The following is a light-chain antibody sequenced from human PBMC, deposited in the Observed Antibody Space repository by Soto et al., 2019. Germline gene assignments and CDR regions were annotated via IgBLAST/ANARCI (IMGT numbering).Light chain of an antibody. Sequence: QSALTQPPSASGSPGQSVAISCTGTSSDVGGYNYVSWYQQHPGKAPKLMIYEVNKRPSGVPDRFSGSKSGNTASLTVSGLQAEDEADYYCSSYTSSSTSVFGGGTKLTVL. J-gene: IGLJ3*02. CDR2: EVN. CDR1: SSDVGGYNY. V-gene: IGLV2-8*01. CDR3: SSYTSSSTSV.